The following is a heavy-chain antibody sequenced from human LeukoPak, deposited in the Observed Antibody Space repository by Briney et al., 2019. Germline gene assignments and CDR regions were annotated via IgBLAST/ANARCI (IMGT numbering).Heavy chain of an antibody. J-gene: IGHJ6*03. V-gene: IGHV4-39*07. D-gene: IGHD3-10*01. Sequence: SETLSLTCTVSGGSVSSGSYYWGWLRQPPGKGLEWIGNIYYSGSTYYSPSLKSRVTISVETSKNQFSLKLSSVTAADTAVYYCARARRGVIIMYYYYMDVWGKGTTVTISS. CDR2: IYYSGST. CDR3: ARARRGVIIMYYYYMDV. CDR1: GGSVSSGSYY.